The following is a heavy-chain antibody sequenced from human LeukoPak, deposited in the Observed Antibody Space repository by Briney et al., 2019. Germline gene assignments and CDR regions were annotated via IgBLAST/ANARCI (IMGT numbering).Heavy chain of an antibody. J-gene: IGHJ5*02. CDR3: ASGPYYGSGSWGP. V-gene: IGHV4-34*01. CDR2: INHSGST. CDR1: GGSFSGYY. D-gene: IGHD3-10*01. Sequence: SETLSLTCAVYGGSFSGYYWSWIRQPPGKGLEWIGEINHSGSTNYNPSLKSRVTISVDTSKNQFSLKLSSVTAADTAVYYCASGPYYGSGSWGPWGQGTLVTVSS.